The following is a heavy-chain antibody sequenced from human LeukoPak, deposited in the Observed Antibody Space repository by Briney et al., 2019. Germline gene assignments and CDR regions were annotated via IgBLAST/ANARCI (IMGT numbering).Heavy chain of an antibody. CDR1: GGSISSSSYY. CDR3: ARARYVNSFYAFDI. J-gene: IGHJ3*02. V-gene: IGHV4-39*07. Sequence: SETLSLTCTVSGGSISSSSYYWGWIRQPPGKGLEWIGSIYYSGSTYYNPSLKSRATIFGDTSKNQFFLKLSSVTAADTAVYYCARARYVNSFYAFDIWGQGTLVTVSS. CDR2: IYYSGST. D-gene: IGHD3-9*01.